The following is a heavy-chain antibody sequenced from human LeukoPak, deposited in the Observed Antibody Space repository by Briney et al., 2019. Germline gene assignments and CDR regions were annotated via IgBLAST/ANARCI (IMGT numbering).Heavy chain of an antibody. D-gene: IGHD2-2*01. Sequence: GSLRLSCAASGFTFSNAWMSWVRQAPGKGLEWVGEINHSGSTNYNPSLKSRVTISVDTSKNQFSLKLSSVTAADTAVYYCARGWIVVVPAASRWFDPWGQGTLVTVSS. CDR1: GFTFSNAW. CDR2: INHSGST. V-gene: IGHV4-34*01. J-gene: IGHJ5*02. CDR3: ARGWIVVVPAASRWFDP.